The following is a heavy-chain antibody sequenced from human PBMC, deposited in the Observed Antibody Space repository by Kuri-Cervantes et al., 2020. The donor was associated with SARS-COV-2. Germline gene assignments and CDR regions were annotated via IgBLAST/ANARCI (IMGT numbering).Heavy chain of an antibody. CDR3: ARVRWNYIIGGMDV. CDR2: IYSGGST. J-gene: IGHJ6*02. D-gene: IGHD1-7*01. V-gene: IGHV3-53*01. CDR1: GGSISSSSHY. Sequence: GESLKISCTVSGGSISSSSHYWGWIRQAPGKGLEWVSVIYSGGSTYYADSVKGRFTISRDNARNSLYLQMNSLRAEDTAVYYCARVRWNYIIGGMDVWGQGTAVTVSS.